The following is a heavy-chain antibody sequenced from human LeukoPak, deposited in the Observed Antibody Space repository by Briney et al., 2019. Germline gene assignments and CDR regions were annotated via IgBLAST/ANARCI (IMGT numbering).Heavy chain of an antibody. CDR1: GFTFSSYW. CDR2: INSDGSST. D-gene: IGHD4-17*01. CDR3: ARAPRDYGDYGADY. V-gene: IGHV3-74*01. J-gene: IGHJ4*02. Sequence: GGSLRLSCAASGFTFSSYWMHWVRQAPGKGLVWVSRINSDGSSTSYADSVKGRFTNSRDNAKNTLYLQMNSLRAEDTAVYYCARAPRDYGDYGADYWGQGTLVTVSS.